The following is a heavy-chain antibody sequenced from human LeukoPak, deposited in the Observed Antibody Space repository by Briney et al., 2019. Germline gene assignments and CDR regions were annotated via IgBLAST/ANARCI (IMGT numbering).Heavy chain of an antibody. D-gene: IGHD3-10*01. CDR1: GFTFDDYA. V-gene: IGHV3-9*03. CDR3: AKGAGGGSYWYFDL. Sequence: QPGRSLRLSCAASGFTFDDYAMHWVRQAPGKGLEWVSGISWNSGNIDYADSVRGRFTISRDNAKNSLYLQMNSLRAEDMALYYCAKGAGGGSYWYFDLWGRGTLVTVSS. J-gene: IGHJ2*01. CDR2: ISWNSGNI.